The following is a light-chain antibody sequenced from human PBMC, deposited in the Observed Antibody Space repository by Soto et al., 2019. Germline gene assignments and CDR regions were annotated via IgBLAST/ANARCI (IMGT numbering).Light chain of an antibody. CDR3: ASYTGSDTLV. Sequence: QSALTQPPSASGSPGQSVTISCTGTSSDVGGYNYVSWYQQHPGKAPKLMIYEVSKRPSGVPDRLSGSKSGNTASLTVYGLQVEDEADYYCASYTGSDTLVFGGGTKLTVL. CDR1: SSDVGGYNY. V-gene: IGLV2-8*01. J-gene: IGLJ2*01. CDR2: EVS.